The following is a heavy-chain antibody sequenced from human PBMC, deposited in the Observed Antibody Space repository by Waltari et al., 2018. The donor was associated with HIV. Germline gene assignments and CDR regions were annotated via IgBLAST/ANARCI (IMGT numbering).Heavy chain of an antibody. D-gene: IGHD3-22*01. CDR2: IYWDDDK. Sequence: QITLKESGPTLVRPTQTLTLTCTFSGFQLKTNAVGVGWIPQPPGKALEWIALIYWDDDKRSRPSLKSRLTITKDTTKNQVVLRRTNIDPVDTATYYCAHRSYDSHLVYFDYWGQGALVTVSS. CDR1: GFQLKTNAVG. CDR3: AHRSYDSHLVYFDY. V-gene: IGHV2-5*02. J-gene: IGHJ4*02.